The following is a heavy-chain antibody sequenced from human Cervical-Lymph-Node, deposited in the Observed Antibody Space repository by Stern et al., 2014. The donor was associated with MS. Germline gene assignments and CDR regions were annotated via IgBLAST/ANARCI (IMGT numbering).Heavy chain of an antibody. CDR2: ISPVHGGT. J-gene: IGHJ6*02. Sequence: QVQLVQSGAEVKKPGASVTVSCKASGYTFTPYYLHWVRQAPVQGLEWMGGISPVHGGTKSAQKFQGRVAMTRDTAISTAYMELSRLTSDDTAVYYCARTKTVTTYYGMDVWGQGTTVTVSS. CDR3: ARTKTVTTYYGMDV. D-gene: IGHD4-17*01. V-gene: IGHV1-2*02. CDR1: GYTFTPYY.